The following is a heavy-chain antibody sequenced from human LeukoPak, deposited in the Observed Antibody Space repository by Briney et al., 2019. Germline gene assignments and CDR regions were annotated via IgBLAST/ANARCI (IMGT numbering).Heavy chain of an antibody. J-gene: IGHJ5*01. V-gene: IGHV3-23*01. CDR2: ISDSGGGT. CDR1: GFTFSSYA. CDR3: AKGYNSGWFES. Sequence: GGSLRLSCAASGFTFSSYAMTWVRQAPGKGLELVSGISDSGGGTYYADSVKGRFTISRDNSKNTVHLQMNSLRAEDTALYYCAKGYNSGWFESWGQGALVTVSS. D-gene: IGHD6-19*01.